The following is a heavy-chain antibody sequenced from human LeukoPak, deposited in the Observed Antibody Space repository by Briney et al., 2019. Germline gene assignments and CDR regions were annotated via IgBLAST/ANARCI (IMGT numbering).Heavy chain of an antibody. Sequence: SETLSLTCTVSGGSITSSSYYWGWIRQPPGKGLQWIGSFYYSGSTYYNPSLKSRVTIYVDTSKNQFSLKLSSVTAADTAVYYCARLVRGVRVVPATNFDYWGQGTLVTVSS. V-gene: IGHV4-39*01. CDR2: FYYSGST. D-gene: IGHD2-2*01. CDR3: ARLVRGVRVVPATNFDY. J-gene: IGHJ4*02. CDR1: GGSITSSSYY.